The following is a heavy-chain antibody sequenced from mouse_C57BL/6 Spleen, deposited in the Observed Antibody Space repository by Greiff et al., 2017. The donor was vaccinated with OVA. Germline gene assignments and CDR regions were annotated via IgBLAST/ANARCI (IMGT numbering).Heavy chain of an antibody. Sequence: VMLQQSGAELVKPGASVKISCKASGYAFSSYWMNWVKQRPGKGLEWIGQIYPGDGDTNYNGKFKGKATLTADKSSSTAYMQHSSLTTEESAVYFCAILRESAMDYWGQGTSVTVSS. V-gene: IGHV1-80*01. CDR3: AILRESAMDY. D-gene: IGHD1-1*01. CDR2: IYPGDGDT. J-gene: IGHJ4*01. CDR1: GYAFSSYW.